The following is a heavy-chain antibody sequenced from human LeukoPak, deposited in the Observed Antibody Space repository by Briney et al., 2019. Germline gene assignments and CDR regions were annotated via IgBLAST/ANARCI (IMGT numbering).Heavy chain of an antibody. J-gene: IGHJ4*02. Sequence: GESLKISWQGSGYIFNIYWIGWVRQMPGKGLEWVGIIYPGDSDTRYSPSFQGQITISVDKSIDTAYLQWSSLKASDTAMYYCARRDFDWYYFDYWGQGTLVTVSS. CDR2: IYPGDSDT. D-gene: IGHD3-9*01. CDR1: GYIFNIYW. V-gene: IGHV5-51*01. CDR3: ARRDFDWYYFDY.